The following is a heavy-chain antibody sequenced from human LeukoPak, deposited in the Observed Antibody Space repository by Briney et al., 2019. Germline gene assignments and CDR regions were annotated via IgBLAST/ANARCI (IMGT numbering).Heavy chain of an antibody. CDR2: IRNDGSKD. CDR1: GFTFRDFG. CDR3: VKGGSSSHNWFDP. Sequence: GGSLRLSCAASGFTFRDFGMHWVRQAPGKGLEWVAFIRNDGSKDYYPDSVKGRFTISRDNSRTTLYLQMRSLRIEDTAVYYCVKGGSSSHNWFDPWGQGILVTVSS. V-gene: IGHV3-30*02. D-gene: IGHD6-13*01. J-gene: IGHJ5*02.